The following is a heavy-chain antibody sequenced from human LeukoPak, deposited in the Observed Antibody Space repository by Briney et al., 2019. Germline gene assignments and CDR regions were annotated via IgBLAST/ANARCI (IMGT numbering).Heavy chain of an antibody. D-gene: IGHD5-18*01. CDR1: GGSISSYY. V-gene: IGHV4-39*01. CDR3: ARTDTRYYYYLDV. Sequence: MPSETLSLTCTVSGGSISSYYWGWIRQPPGKGLERIGSIYYSGSTYYNPSLKRRVTISIDTSKNQFSLKLSSVTAADTAVYYCARTDTRYYYYLDVWGKGTTVTISS. J-gene: IGHJ6*03. CDR2: IYYSGST.